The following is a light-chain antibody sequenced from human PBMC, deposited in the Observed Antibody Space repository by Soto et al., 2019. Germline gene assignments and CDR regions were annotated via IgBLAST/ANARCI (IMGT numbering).Light chain of an antibody. J-gene: IGKJ1*01. V-gene: IGKV1-5*01. CDR2: DAS. Sequence: IQMTQYPSTLSASVGDRVTITCRASQSVSNWVAWYQQKPGKDPELLIYDASSLESGVPSRFNGSGSWTEFTLTISSLQPYEFATYYFQQYNSSSFTFGQGTKVDIK. CDR1: QSVSNW. CDR3: QQYNSSSFT.